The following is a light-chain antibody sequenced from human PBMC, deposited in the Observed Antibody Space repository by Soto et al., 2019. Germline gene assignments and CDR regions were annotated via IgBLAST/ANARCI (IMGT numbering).Light chain of an antibody. CDR2: DVS. CDR1: SSDVGDYNY. CDR3: SSYTSSSTFYV. J-gene: IGLJ1*01. V-gene: IGLV2-14*01. Sequence: QSALTQPASVSGSPGQSITLSCTGTSSDVGDYNYVSWYQQHPGKAHKLMIYDVSNRPSGVSNRFSGSKSGNTASLTISGLQAEDEADYYCSSYTSSSTFYVFGTGTKVTVL.